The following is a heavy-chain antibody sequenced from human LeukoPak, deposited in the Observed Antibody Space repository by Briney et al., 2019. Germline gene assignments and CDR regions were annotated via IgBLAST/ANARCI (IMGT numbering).Heavy chain of an antibody. CDR1: GYTFTSYD. CDR3: AKQYYDFWSGSNWFDP. D-gene: IGHD3-3*01. CDR2: MNPNSGNT. Sequence: GASVKVSCKASGYTFTSYDINWVRQATGQGLEWMGWMNPNSGNTGYAQKFQGRVTMTRNTSISTAYMELSSLRSEDTAVYYCAKQYYDFWSGSNWFDPWGQGTLVTVSS. J-gene: IGHJ5*02. V-gene: IGHV1-8*01.